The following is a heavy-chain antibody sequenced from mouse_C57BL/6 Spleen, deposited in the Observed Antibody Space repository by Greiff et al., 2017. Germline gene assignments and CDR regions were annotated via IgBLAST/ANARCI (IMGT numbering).Heavy chain of an antibody. J-gene: IGHJ3*01. CDR1: GYTFTSYW. D-gene: IGHD2-4*01. Sequence: QVQLQQSGAELAKPGASVKLSCKASGYTFTSYWMHWVKQRPGQGLEWIGYINPSSGYTKYNQKFKDKATLTADKSSSTAYLQMSSLTYEDSAVYYCAFYYDYDGFAYWGQGTLVTVSA. CDR2: INPSSGYT. CDR3: AFYYDYDGFAY. V-gene: IGHV1-7*01.